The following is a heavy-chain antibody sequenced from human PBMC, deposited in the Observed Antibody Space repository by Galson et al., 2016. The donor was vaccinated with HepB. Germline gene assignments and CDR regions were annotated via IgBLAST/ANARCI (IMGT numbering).Heavy chain of an antibody. Sequence: SLRLSCAASGFTVGSNYMSWVRQAPGKGLEWVSIIYSGGGTYYADSVNGRFTISRDKSKNTVYLQMNSLRAADTAVYYCARPTYPTGNFDFWGQGTLVTVSS. D-gene: IGHD3-10*01. CDR2: IYSGGGT. CDR3: ARPTYPTGNFDF. V-gene: IGHV3-66*04. J-gene: IGHJ4*02. CDR1: GFTVGSNY.